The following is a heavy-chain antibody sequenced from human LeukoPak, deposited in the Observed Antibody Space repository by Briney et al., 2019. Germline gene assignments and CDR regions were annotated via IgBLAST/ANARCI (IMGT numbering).Heavy chain of an antibody. CDR1: GGSISSYY. Sequence: SETLSLTCTVSGGSISSYYWSWIRQPAGKGLEWIGRIYTSGSTNYNPSLKSRVTMSVDTSKNQFSLKLSSVTAADTAVYYCARGSNSGWRRPFNYWGQGTLVSVSS. V-gene: IGHV4-4*07. J-gene: IGHJ4*02. D-gene: IGHD6-19*01. CDR2: IYTSGST. CDR3: ARGSNSGWRRPFNY.